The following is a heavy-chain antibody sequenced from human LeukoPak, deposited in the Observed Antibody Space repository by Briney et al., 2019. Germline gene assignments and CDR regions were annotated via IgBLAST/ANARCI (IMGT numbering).Heavy chain of an antibody. J-gene: IGHJ3*02. Sequence: SETLSLTCTVSGGSINNYYWSWIRQPAGEGLEWIGHIYTRGSTNYNPSLKSRVTMSVDTSKNQFSLKLSSVTAADTAVYYCARGRYCSADICSGGDAFDIWGQGTMVSVSS. CDR2: IYTRGST. V-gene: IGHV4-4*07. CDR3: ARGRYCSADICSGGDAFDI. CDR1: GGSINNYY. D-gene: IGHD2-15*01.